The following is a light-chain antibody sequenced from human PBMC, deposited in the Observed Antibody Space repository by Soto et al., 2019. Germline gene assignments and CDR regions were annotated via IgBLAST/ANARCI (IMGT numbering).Light chain of an antibody. CDR3: CSYAGSWV. V-gene: IGLV2-11*01. CDR2: DVN. Sequence: QSVLTQPRSVSGSLGQSVTISCTGTSSDVGGYNYVSWYQQHPGKAPKLMIYDVNKRPSGVPDRFSGSKSGNTASLTISGLQAADEGDYYCCSYAGSWVFGGGTKVTVL. CDR1: SSDVGGYNY. J-gene: IGLJ3*02.